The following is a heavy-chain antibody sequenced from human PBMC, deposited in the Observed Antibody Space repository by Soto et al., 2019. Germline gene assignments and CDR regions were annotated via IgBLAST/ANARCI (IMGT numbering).Heavy chain of an antibody. CDR3: ARGLITGSHYSGGWYYFDS. V-gene: IGHV4-59*12. J-gene: IGHJ4*02. CDR2: FSSSGST. D-gene: IGHD6-19*01. CDR1: GGSISNYF. Sequence: SETLSLTCTVSGGSISNYFWSWIRQPPGKGLEWIGYFSSSGSTDYNPSLKSRVTISVHTSNSQFSLELSSVTAADTAVYYCARGLITGSHYSGGWYYFDSWGQGTQVTVSS.